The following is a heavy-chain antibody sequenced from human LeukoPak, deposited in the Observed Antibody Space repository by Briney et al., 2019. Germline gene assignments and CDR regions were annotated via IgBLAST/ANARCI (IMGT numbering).Heavy chain of an antibody. CDR2: IIPIFGTT. CDR3: ARGKASDYGDYSWFDS. D-gene: IGHD4-17*01. CDR1: GDTFSRSA. J-gene: IGHJ5*01. V-gene: IGHV1-69*01. Sequence: SVKVSCKASGDTFSRSAISWVRQAPGQGLEWMGGIIPIFGTTNYAQKFQGRVTITADESTRTAYLDLSSLRSEDTAVYYCARGKASDYGDYSWFDSWGQGTLVTVSS.